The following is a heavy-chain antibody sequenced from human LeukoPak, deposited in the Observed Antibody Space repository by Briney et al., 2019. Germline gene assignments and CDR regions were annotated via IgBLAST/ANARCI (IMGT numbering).Heavy chain of an antibody. Sequence: ASVKVSCKASGGTFSSYAISWVRQAPGQGREWMGWISAYNGNTNYAQKLQGRVTMTTDTSTSTAFMELRSLRSDDTAVYYCARPIAYCSGGSCYSAPYYYYYMDVWGKGTTVTVSS. CDR1: GGTFSSYA. J-gene: IGHJ6*03. V-gene: IGHV1-18*01. D-gene: IGHD2-15*01. CDR2: ISAYNGNT. CDR3: ARPIAYCSGGSCYSAPYYYYYMDV.